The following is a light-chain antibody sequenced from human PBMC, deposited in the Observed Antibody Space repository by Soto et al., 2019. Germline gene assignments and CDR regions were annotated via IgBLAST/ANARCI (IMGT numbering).Light chain of an antibody. CDR3: QQYNSYSWT. V-gene: IGKV1-5*01. Sequence: DIQMTQSPSTLSASVGDRVTITCRASQSINTWLAWYQQKPGKAPQLLIYDAFSLESGVPSRFSGSGSGTEFTLTISSLQPDDSATYYCQQYNSYSWTFGQGTKVDIK. J-gene: IGKJ1*01. CDR2: DAF. CDR1: QSINTW.